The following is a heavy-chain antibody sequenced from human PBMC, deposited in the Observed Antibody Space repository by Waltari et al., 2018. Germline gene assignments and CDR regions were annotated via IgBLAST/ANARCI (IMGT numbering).Heavy chain of an antibody. CDR2: NIPIFGTA. V-gene: IGHV1-69*13. Sequence: QVQLVQSGAEVKKPGSSVKVSCKASGGTFSSYAISWVRQAPGQGLEWMGGNIPIFGTANYAQKFQGRVTITADESTSTAYMELSSLRSEDTAVYYCASRWELPDNYYYGMDVWGQGTTVTVSS. CDR3: ASRWELPDNYYYGMDV. J-gene: IGHJ6*02. D-gene: IGHD1-26*01. CDR1: GGTFSSYA.